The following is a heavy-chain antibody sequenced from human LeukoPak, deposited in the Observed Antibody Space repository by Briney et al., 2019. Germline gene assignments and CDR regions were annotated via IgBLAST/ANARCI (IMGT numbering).Heavy chain of an antibody. CDR3: ARADYDFWSGYGGGDYMDV. CDR1: GYTFTSYY. D-gene: IGHD3-3*01. V-gene: IGHV1-46*03. Sequence: ASVKVSCKASGYTFTSYYMHWVRQAPGQGLEWMGMINPSGGSTSYAQKFQGRVTMTRDTSTSTVYMELSSLRSEDTAVYYCARADYDFWSGYGGGDYMDVWGKGTTVTVSS. CDR2: INPSGGST. J-gene: IGHJ6*03.